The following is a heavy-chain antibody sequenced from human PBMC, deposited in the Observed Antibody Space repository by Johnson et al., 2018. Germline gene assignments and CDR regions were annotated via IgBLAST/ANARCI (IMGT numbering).Heavy chain of an antibody. V-gene: IGHV3-33*01. CDR1: GFTFSSYG. CDR3: ARGINAYYYYGMDV. CDR2: IWYDGSNK. Sequence: QVQLVESGGGVVQPGRSLRLSCAASGFTFSSYGMHWVRQAPGKGLEWVAVIWYDGSNKYYADSVKGRFSISRDTSKNTLFLQMNSLRAEDTALYYWARGINAYYYYGMDVWGQGTTVTVSS. D-gene: IGHD2-8*01. J-gene: IGHJ6*02.